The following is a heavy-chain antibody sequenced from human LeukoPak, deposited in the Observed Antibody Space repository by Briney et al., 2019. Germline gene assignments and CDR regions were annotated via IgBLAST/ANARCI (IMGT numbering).Heavy chain of an antibody. J-gene: IGHJ4*02. Sequence: GGSLRLSCAASGFTFSSYAMSWVRQAPGKGLEWVSAISGSGGSTYYADSVKGRFTISRDNSKNTLYLQMNSLRAEDTAVYYCANSDYYDSSGYLTSWDYWGQGTLVTVSS. D-gene: IGHD3-22*01. CDR1: GFTFSSYA. CDR2: ISGSGGST. CDR3: ANSDYYDSSGYLTSWDY. V-gene: IGHV3-23*01.